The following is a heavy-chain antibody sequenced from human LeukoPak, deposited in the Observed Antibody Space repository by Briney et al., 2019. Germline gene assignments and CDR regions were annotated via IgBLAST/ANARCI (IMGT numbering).Heavy chain of an antibody. D-gene: IGHD4-17*01. CDR1: GYTFTSYG. Sequence: GASVKVSCKASGYTFTSYGISWVRQAPGQGLEWMGWISAYNGNTNYAQKLQGRVTMTTDTSTSTAYMELRSLRSDDTAVYYCARGVYGDYGPGTNWFDPWGQGTLVTVSS. J-gene: IGHJ5*02. CDR2: ISAYNGNT. CDR3: ARGVYGDYGPGTNWFDP. V-gene: IGHV1-18*04.